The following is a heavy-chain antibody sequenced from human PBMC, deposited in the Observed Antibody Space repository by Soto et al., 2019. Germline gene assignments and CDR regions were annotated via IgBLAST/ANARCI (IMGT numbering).Heavy chain of an antibody. Sequence: GASVKVSCKASGYTFGTYDFKWVRQAPGQGLEWMGWLNPKSGMTGSAQKLQGRVAITRDTSTSTVYMEMSSLRSEDTAVYYCTRDQSDTYSGKSNWWFDPWGQGTLVTVSS. J-gene: IGHJ5*02. CDR3: TRDQSDTYSGKSNWWFDP. CDR1: GYTFGTYD. D-gene: IGHD1-26*01. V-gene: IGHV1-8*01. CDR2: LNPKSGMT.